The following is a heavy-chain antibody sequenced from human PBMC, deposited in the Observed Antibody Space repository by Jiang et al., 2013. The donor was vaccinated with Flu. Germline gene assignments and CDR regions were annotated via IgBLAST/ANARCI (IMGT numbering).Heavy chain of an antibody. CDR3: AKGSDPIRWYWFDP. Sequence: PGLVKPSETLSLTCTVSGGSISSSSYYWGWIRQPPGKGLEWIGSIYYSGSTYYNPSLKSRVTVSVDMSKNQFSLRLSSVTAADTAIYYCAKGSDPIRWYWFDPWGQGTLVTVSS. CDR2: IYYSGST. D-gene: IGHD2-15*01. J-gene: IGHJ5*02. CDR1: GGSISSSSYY. V-gene: IGHV4-39*07.